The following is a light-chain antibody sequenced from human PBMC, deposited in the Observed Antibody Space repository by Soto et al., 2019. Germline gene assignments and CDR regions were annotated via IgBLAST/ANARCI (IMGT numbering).Light chain of an antibody. CDR2: AAS. CDR1: QGISKY. V-gene: IGKV1-27*01. J-gene: IGKJ4*01. CDR3: LKYNSASLT. Sequence: DIQMTRSPSSLSASVGDRVTITCRASQGISKYLAWYQQKPGTAPKLLIYAASALQSGVPSRFGGSGSGTDFTLTINSLQPEDVVTYYCLKYNSASLTFGGGTKLEIK.